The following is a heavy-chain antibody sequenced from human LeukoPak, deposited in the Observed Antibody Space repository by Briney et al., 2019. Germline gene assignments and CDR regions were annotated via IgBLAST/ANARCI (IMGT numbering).Heavy chain of an antibody. CDR2: MNPNSGNT. CDR1: GYTFTSHD. CDR3: ARGGISGYCSGGSCYTGGIRTYSYGAPVDY. V-gene: IGHV1-8*01. D-gene: IGHD2-15*01. Sequence: ASVKVSCKASGYTFTSHDINWVRQATGQGLEWMGWMNPNSGNTGYAQKFQGRVTMTRNTSISTAYMELSGLRSEDAAVYYCARGGISGYCSGGSCYTGGIRTYSYGAPVDYWGRGTLVTVSS. J-gene: IGHJ4*02.